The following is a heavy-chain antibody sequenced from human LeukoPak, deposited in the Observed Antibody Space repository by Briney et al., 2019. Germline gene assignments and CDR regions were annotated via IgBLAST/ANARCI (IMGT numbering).Heavy chain of an antibody. Sequence: ASVKVSCKTSGYTFPAYYIHWVRQAPGQGLEWMGWINPNSADTNYAQNFQGRVTMTRDTSISTAYMELSRLRSDDTALYYCARIGISARGTNFHHWGQGTLVTVSS. V-gene: IGHV1-2*02. J-gene: IGHJ1*01. CDR2: INPNSADT. CDR1: GYTFPAYY. CDR3: ARIGISARGTNFHH. D-gene: IGHD6-13*01.